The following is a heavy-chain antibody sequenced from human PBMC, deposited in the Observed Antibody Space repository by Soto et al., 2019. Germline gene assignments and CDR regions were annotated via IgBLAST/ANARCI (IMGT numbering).Heavy chain of an antibody. CDR1: GFTFSNYG. CDR2: ISDDGSNK. V-gene: IGHV3-30*18. J-gene: IGHJ6*02. Sequence: LRFSCAASGFTFSNYGMHWVRQAPGKGLEWVAFISDDGSNKYYADSMKGRFTMSRDNSKSTLYLQMNSLRVEDTAVYYCTKRRNVLRFLEWSSGMEVWGQGTTVTVSS. D-gene: IGHD3-3*01. CDR3: TKRRNVLRFLEWSSGMEV.